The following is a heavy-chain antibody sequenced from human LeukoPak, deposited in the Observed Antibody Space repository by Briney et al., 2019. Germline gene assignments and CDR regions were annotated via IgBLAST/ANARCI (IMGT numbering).Heavy chain of an antibody. CDR3: ARDPRGTYYSDY. CDR2: IIPIFGTA. CDR1: GGTFSSYA. V-gene: IGHV1-69*13. J-gene: IGHJ4*02. D-gene: IGHD1-26*01. Sequence: ASVKVSCKASGGTFSSYAISWVRQAPGQGLEWMGGIIPIFGTANYAQKFQGRVTITADESTSTAYMVLSSLRSEDTAVYYCARDPRGTYYSDYWGQGTLVTVSS.